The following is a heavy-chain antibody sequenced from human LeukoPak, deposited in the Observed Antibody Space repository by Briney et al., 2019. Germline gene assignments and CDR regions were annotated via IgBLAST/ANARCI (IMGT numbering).Heavy chain of an antibody. CDR3: AKEPPSGFGMDV. CDR2: ISFDGSTK. V-gene: IGHV3-30*04. J-gene: IGHJ6*03. D-gene: IGHD3-3*01. Sequence: GRSLRLSCAASGFTFSSYAMHWVRQAPGKGLEWVEVISFDGSTKYYADSVRGRFTISRDNSKNMLYLQVNSLRDEDTAVYYCAKEPPSGFGMDVWGKGTTVTVSS. CDR1: GFTFSSYA.